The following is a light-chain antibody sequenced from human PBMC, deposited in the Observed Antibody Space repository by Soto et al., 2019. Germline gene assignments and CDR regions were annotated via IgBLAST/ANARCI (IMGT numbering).Light chain of an antibody. CDR1: SSDVGGYNY. Sequence: QSVLTQPPSASGSPGQSVTISCTGTSSDVGGYNYVSWYQQHPGKAPKLIIYEVAKRPSGVPDRISGSKSGNTASLTVSGLLAEDEADYYCSSYADRNKFLFGGGTKLTVL. CDR3: SSYADRNKFL. J-gene: IGLJ3*02. V-gene: IGLV2-8*01. CDR2: EVA.